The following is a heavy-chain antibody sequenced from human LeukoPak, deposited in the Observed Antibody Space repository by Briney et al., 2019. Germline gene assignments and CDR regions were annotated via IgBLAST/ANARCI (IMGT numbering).Heavy chain of an antibody. D-gene: IGHD4-17*01. J-gene: IGHJ4*02. CDR1: GFIFSNYS. Sequence: GGSLTLSCVASGFIFSNYSMNWVRQAPGKGLEWVSYISSSSTIYYADSVTGRFTISRDNAKNSLYLQMNSLRAEDTAVYYCASTPSPHYDYGDYGWGQGTLVTVSS. CDR3: ASTPSPHYDYGDYG. CDR2: ISSSSTI. V-gene: IGHV3-48*01.